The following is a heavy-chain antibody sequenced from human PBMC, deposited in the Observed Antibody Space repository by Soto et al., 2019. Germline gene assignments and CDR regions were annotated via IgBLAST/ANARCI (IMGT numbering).Heavy chain of an antibody. D-gene: IGHD3-9*01. V-gene: IGHV3-11*05. CDR3: ARRRPTGYYNY. J-gene: IGHJ4*02. CDR2: ISSSSSDT. Sequence: QVQLVESGGDLVKPGGSLRLSCAASGFPFSDYYMSWIRQAPRKGLEWVSSISSSSSDTNYAQSVKGRFTISRDNAKNSLHLQMNSLRAEDTAVYYCARRRPTGYYNYWGQGTLVTVSA. CDR1: GFPFSDYY.